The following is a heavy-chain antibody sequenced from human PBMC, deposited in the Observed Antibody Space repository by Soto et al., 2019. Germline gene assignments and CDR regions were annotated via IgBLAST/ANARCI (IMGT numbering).Heavy chain of an antibody. CDR2: SHYSGST. V-gene: IGHV4-59*12. Sequence: PSETLSLTCTVSAGSISNYYCTWIRQPPGRGLEWIGYSHYSGSTNYNPSLKSRITISVDTSKNQFSLKLSSVTAADTAVFYCARALMGYYYGMDVWGQGTTVTVSS. J-gene: IGHJ6*02. CDR1: AGSISNYY. D-gene: IGHD1-26*01. CDR3: ARALMGYYYGMDV.